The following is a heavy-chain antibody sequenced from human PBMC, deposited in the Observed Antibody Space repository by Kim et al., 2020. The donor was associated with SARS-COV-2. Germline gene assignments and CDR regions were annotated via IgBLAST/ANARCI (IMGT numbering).Heavy chain of an antibody. CDR3: ARGKSTTVTTFDY. Sequence: YAQKFQGRVTITADKSTSTAYMELSSLRSEDTAVYYCARGKSTTVTTFDYWGQGTLVTVSS. J-gene: IGHJ4*02. D-gene: IGHD4-17*01. V-gene: IGHV1-69*04.